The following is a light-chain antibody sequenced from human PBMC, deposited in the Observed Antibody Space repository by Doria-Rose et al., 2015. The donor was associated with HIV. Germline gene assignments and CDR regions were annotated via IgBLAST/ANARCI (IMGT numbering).Light chain of an antibody. Sequence: TQSPESLGMSLGERATLNCKSNQSLLYTSKNYLAWYQQKPEQPANLLIYWASTRQSGVPARFSGSGSGTDCTLTISSLEAEDVAVYYCQQYYDAPSFGPGTTVDIK. CDR1: QSLLYTSKNY. CDR3: QQYYDAPS. V-gene: IGKV4-1*01. J-gene: IGKJ3*01. CDR2: WAS.